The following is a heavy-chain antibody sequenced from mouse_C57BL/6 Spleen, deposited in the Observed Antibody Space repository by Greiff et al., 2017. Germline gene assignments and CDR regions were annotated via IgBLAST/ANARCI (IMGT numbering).Heavy chain of an antibody. CDR1: GYTFTDYK. CDR3: ARKGLRSSERYFDV. Sequence: VQLQQSGPELVKPGASVKIPCKASGYTFTDYKMDWVKQSHGKSLEWIGDINPNNGGTIYNQKFKGKATLTVDKSSSTAYMGLRSLTSEDTAVYYCARKGLRSSERYFDVWGTGTTVTVSS. J-gene: IGHJ1*03. D-gene: IGHD1-1*01. CDR2: INPNNGGT. V-gene: IGHV1-18*01.